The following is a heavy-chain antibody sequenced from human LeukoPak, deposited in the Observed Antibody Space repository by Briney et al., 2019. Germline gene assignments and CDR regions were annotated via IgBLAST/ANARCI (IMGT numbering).Heavy chain of an antibody. CDR3: ARDPIDNGMDV. D-gene: IGHD1-26*01. J-gene: IGHJ6*02. Sequence: GGSLRPSFAPSGFTSGSYERNWFGQPQGKGLGWVSYISSSGSIMYYADSVKGRFTVSRDNAKKTLYLQMSSLRVEDTAVYYCARDPIDNGMDVWGQGTTVTVSS. CDR2: ISSSGSIM. V-gene: IGHV3-48*03. CDR1: GFTSGSYE.